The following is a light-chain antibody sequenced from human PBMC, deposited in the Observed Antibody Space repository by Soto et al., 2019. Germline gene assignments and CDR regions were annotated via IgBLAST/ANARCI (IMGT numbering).Light chain of an antibody. CDR2: GAS. Sequence: IRVTKSAFALPVSPAERATLSCRASQGFXSNFGWYEPKPGQAPRILXDGASTRATASPASLTASGSGTAFTPTISSRHYADCVGYYCQQYNIRTRTFGQGTKVDIK. V-gene: IGKV3-15*01. J-gene: IGKJ1*01. CDR3: QQYNIRTRT. CDR1: QGFXSN.